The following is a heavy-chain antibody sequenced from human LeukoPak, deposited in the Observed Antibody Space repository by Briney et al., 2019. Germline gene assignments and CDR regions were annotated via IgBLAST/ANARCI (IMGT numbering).Heavy chain of an antibody. D-gene: IGHD4-11*01. CDR3: AKDDDYSPPGV. CDR1: GFTFDDYA. V-gene: IGHV3-9*01. Sequence: GGSLRLSCAASGFTFDDYAMHWVRQAPGKGLEWVSGISGNSGSLGYADSVKGRFTISRDNSKNTLYLQMNSLRAEDTAVYYCAKDDDYSPPGVWGQGTTVTVSS. CDR2: ISGNSGSL. J-gene: IGHJ6*02.